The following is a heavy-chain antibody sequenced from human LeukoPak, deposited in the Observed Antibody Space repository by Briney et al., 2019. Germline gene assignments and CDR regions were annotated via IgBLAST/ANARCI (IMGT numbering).Heavy chain of an antibody. V-gene: IGHV4-61*02. CDR2: TYTSGST. J-gene: IGHJ6*02. Sequence: SQTLSLTCTVSGGSISSGSYYWSWIRQPAGKGLEWIVRTYTSGSTNYNPSLKSRVTISVDTSKNQFSLKLSSVTAADTAVYYCARDFSGYYQVHFDYGMDVWGQGTTVTVSS. CDR1: GGSISSGSYY. CDR3: ARDFSGYYQVHFDYGMDV. D-gene: IGHD3-22*01.